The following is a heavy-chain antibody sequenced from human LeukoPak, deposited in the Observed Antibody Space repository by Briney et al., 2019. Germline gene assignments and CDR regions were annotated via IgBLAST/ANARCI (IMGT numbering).Heavy chain of an antibody. CDR2: IYYSGST. J-gene: IGHJ4*02. D-gene: IGHD1-26*01. CDR1: GGSTSSSSYY. V-gene: IGHV4-39*01. Sequence: SETLSLTCTVSGGSTSSSSYYWGWIRQPPGEGLEWIGSIYYSGSTYYDPSLKSRVTISVDTSKNQFSLKLSSVTAADTAVYYCARHWSIVGATSWYFDYWGQGTLVTVSS. CDR3: ARHWSIVGATSWYFDY.